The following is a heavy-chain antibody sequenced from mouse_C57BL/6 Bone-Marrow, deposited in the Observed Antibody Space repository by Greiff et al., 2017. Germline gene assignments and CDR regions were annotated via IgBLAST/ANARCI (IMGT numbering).Heavy chain of an antibody. CDR1: GYTFTDYY. D-gene: IGHD3-1*01. Sequence: VQLQQSGPVLVKPGASVKMSCKASGYTFTDYYMNWVKQSHGKSLEWIGVINPYNGGTSYNQKFKGKATLTVDKSSSTAYMELNSLTSEDSAVYYCARTGEFGWYFDVWGTGTTVTVSS. CDR3: ARTGEFGWYFDV. J-gene: IGHJ1*03. V-gene: IGHV1-19*01. CDR2: INPYNGGT.